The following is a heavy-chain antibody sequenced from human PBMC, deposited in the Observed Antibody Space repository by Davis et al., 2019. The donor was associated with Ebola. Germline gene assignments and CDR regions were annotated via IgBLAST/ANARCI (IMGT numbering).Heavy chain of an antibody. CDR2: VSGSGTTT. V-gene: IGHV3-23*01. CDR3: AKASWGPAARPLLDS. CDR1: GLTFSGYV. D-gene: IGHD2-2*02. Sequence: GESLKISCAASGLTFSGYVMNWVRQAPGKGLEWVSAVSGSGTTTSYADSVKGRFTISRDNSNNTLYLQMNSLRVEDTARYYCAKASWGPAARPLLDSWGQGTLVTVSS. J-gene: IGHJ4*02.